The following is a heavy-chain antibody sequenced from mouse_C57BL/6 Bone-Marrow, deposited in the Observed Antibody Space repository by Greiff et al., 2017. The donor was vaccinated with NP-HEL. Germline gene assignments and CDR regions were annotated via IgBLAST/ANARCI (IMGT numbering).Heavy chain of an antibody. CDR1: GYAFSSSW. J-gene: IGHJ3*01. D-gene: IGHD3-1*01. CDR3: ARGLPRFAY. Sequence: QVQLQQSGPELVKPGASVKISCKASGYAFSSSWMNWVKQRPGKGLEWIGRIYPGDGDTNYNGKFKGKATLTADESSSTAYMQLSSLTSEDSAVYFCARGLPRFAYWGQGTLVTVSA. CDR2: IYPGDGDT. V-gene: IGHV1-82*01.